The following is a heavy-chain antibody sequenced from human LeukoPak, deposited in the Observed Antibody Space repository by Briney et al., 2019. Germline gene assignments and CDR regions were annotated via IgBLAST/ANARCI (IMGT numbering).Heavy chain of an antibody. D-gene: IGHD3-10*01. CDR2: INYSGGTT. J-gene: IGHJ4*02. V-gene: IGHV3-23*01. Sequence: GGSLRLSCAASGFTFGSYAMSWVRQAPGKGLEWVSSINYSGGTTYYADSVKGRFTISRDNSKNTLYLQMNSLRAEDTAVYYCARTYYYGSGNLGYFDYWGQGTLVTVSS. CDR1: GFTFGSYA. CDR3: ARTYYYGSGNLGYFDY.